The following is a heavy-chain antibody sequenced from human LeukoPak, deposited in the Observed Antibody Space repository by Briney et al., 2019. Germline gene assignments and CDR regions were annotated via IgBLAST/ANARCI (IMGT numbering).Heavy chain of an antibody. V-gene: IGHV3-53*01. Sequence: SGGSLRLSCAASGFTVSSNYMSWVRQAPGKGLGWVSVIYSGGSTYYGDSVKGRFTISRDNSKNTLYLQMNSLRAEDTAVYYCARLYNSGWSNWFDPWGQGTLVTVSS. CDR3: ARLYNSGWSNWFDP. CDR2: IYSGGST. D-gene: IGHD6-19*01. CDR1: GFTVSSNY. J-gene: IGHJ5*02.